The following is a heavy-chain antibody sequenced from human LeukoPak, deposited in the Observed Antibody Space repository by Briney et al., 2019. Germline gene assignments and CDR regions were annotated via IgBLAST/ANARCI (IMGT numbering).Heavy chain of an antibody. Sequence: PSETLSLTCTVSGGSISSYYWSWIRQPPGKGLEWIGYIYYSDSTNYNPSLKSRVTISVDASKNQFSLKLSSVTAADTAVYYCARVAYSGYDYYFDYWGQGTLVTVSS. J-gene: IGHJ4*02. V-gene: IGHV4-59*01. D-gene: IGHD5-12*01. CDR1: GGSISSYY. CDR2: IYYSDST. CDR3: ARVAYSGYDYYFDY.